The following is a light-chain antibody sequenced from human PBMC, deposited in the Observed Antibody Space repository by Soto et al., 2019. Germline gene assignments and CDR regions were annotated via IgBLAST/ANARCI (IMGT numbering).Light chain of an antibody. CDR2: GAS. CDR1: QSVRIN. J-gene: IGKJ5*01. V-gene: IGKV3-15*01. Sequence: EIVMTQSPATLSVSPGERATLSCRASQSVRINLAWYQQKPGQAPRLLIYGASTRATGIPARFSGSGSGTEFTLTFSNLQSEDFAVYYCQQYNNWPPITVGQGTRLEIK. CDR3: QQYNNWPPIT.